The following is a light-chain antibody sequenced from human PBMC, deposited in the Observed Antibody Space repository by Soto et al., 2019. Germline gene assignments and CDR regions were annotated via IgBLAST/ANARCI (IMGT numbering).Light chain of an antibody. Sequence: EIVLTQSPGTLSLSLGERATLSCRASQSVSSYLAWYQQKPGQAPRLLIYGASSRATGIPDRFSGSGSGADFTLTISRLEPEDSAVYWCHQYGNAPTFGQGTKVEIK. CDR1: QSVSSY. J-gene: IGKJ1*01. CDR2: GAS. CDR3: HQYGNAPT. V-gene: IGKV3-20*01.